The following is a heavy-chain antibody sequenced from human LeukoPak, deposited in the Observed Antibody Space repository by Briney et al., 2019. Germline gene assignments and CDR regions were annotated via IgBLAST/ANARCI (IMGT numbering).Heavy chain of an antibody. D-gene: IGHD1-1*01. CDR2: ISNNGGSS. J-gene: IGHJ4*02. V-gene: IGHV3-64D*09. Sequence: GGSLRLSCSASGFTFSAYAMYWVRQAPGKGLEYVSGISNNGGSSFYADSVKGRFTISRDNSKNTLYLQMSSLKAEDTAVYYCVKITSVTGGDCWGQGTRLTVSS. CDR3: VKITSVTGGDC. CDR1: GFTFSAYA.